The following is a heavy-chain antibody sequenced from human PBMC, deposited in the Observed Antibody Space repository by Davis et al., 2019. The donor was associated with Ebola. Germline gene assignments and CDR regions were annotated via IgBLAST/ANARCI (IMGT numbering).Heavy chain of an antibody. V-gene: IGHV3-74*01. CDR3: AREGKYRDESRTFDY. J-gene: IGHJ4*02. D-gene: IGHD2-2*01. Sequence: GESLKISCAASGFTFSSYWMHWVRQAPGKGLVWVSRISSDGSSTSYADSVKGRFTISRDNAKNTLYLQKNSLRVEDTAVYYCAREGKYRDESRTFDYWGQGTLVTVSS. CDR1: GFTFSSYW. CDR2: ISSDGSST.